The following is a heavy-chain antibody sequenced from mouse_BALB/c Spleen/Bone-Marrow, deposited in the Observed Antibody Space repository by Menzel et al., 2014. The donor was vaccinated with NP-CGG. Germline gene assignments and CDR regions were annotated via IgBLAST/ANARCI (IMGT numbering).Heavy chain of an antibody. Sequence: QVPLQQSGAELVKPGASVKLSCKASGYTFTSYWIHWVKLRPGHGLEWIGEINPSNGRTNYNEKFKNKATLTVDKSSSTAYIQLSSLTSEDSAVYYCARYDGPAWFAYWGQGTLVTVS. J-gene: IGHJ3*01. CDR1: GYTFTSYW. CDR2: INPSNGRT. CDR3: ARYDGPAWFAY. V-gene: IGHV1S81*02. D-gene: IGHD2-3*01.